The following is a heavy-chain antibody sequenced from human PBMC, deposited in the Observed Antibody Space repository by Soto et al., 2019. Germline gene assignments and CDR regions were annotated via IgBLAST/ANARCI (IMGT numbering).Heavy chain of an antibody. Sequence: GGSLRLSCAASGFTFSSYAMSWVRQAPGKGLEWVSAISGSGGSTYYADSVKGRFTMSRDNSKNTLYLQMNSLRAEDTAVYYCAKDLQAYYYDSSGSPVGYWGQGTLVTVSS. J-gene: IGHJ4*02. CDR1: GFTFSSYA. CDR2: ISGSGGST. V-gene: IGHV3-23*01. CDR3: AKDLQAYYYDSSGSPVGY. D-gene: IGHD3-22*01.